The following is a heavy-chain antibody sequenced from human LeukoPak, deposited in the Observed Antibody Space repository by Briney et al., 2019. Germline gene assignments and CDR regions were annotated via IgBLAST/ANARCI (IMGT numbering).Heavy chain of an antibody. V-gene: IGHV4-39*07. CDR2: IYYSGST. Sequence: KPSETLSLTCTVSGGSISSSNHYWGWIRQPPGKGLEWIGSIYYSGSTNYNPSLKSRLTISVDTSKNQFSLKLSSVTAADTAVYYCARSYGDYITGAYAFDVWGQGTVVTVSS. CDR1: GGSISSSNHY. CDR3: ARSYGDYITGAYAFDV. J-gene: IGHJ3*01. D-gene: IGHD4-17*01.